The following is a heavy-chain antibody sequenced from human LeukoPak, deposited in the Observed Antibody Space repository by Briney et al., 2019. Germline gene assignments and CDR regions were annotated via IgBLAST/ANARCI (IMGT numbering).Heavy chain of an antibody. V-gene: IGHV1-24*01. J-gene: IGHJ5*02. Sequence: GASVKVSCKVSGYTLNELSMHWVRQAPGKRIEWMGGFDPEDGETIYAQKFQGRVTMTEDTSTDTAYMELSSLRSEDTAVYYCATGGHSGSSSKYWFDPWGQGTLVTVSS. D-gene: IGHD1-26*01. CDR1: GYTLNELS. CDR2: FDPEDGET. CDR3: ATGGHSGSSSKYWFDP.